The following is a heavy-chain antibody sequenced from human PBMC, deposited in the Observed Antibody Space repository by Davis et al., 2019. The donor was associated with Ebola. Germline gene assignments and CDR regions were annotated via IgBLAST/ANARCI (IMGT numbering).Heavy chain of an antibody. CDR3: ATRDYGDSPGGYYYYGMDV. V-gene: IGHV3-7*03. Sequence: PGGSLRLSCAASGFTVSSNYMSWVRQAPGKGLEWVANIKQDGSEKYYVDSVKGRFTISRDNAKNSLYLQMNSLRAEDTAVYYCATRDYGDSPGGYYYYGMDVWGQGTTVTVSS. D-gene: IGHD4-17*01. J-gene: IGHJ6*02. CDR2: IKQDGSEK. CDR1: GFTVSSNY.